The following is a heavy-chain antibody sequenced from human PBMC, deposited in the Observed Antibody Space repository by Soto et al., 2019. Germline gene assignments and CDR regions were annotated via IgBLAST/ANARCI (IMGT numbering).Heavy chain of an antibody. CDR2: ISYDGDNK. V-gene: IGHV3-30-3*01. Sequence: QVQLVESGGGVVQPGRSLRLSCAASGFTFSYHALNWVRQAPGKGLEWVAVISYDGDNKYIAESVKGRFTISRDNSKNTVSLQMNSLRTEDTAMYFCARGTTTSAFSAMDVWGQGTTVTVCS. CDR1: GFTFSYHA. D-gene: IGHD1-1*01. J-gene: IGHJ6*02. CDR3: ARGTTTSAFSAMDV.